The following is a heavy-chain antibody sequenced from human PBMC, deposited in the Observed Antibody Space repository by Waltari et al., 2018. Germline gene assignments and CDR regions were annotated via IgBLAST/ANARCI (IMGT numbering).Heavy chain of an antibody. D-gene: IGHD3-3*01. Sequence: QLQLQESGPGLVKPSETLSLTCTVSGGSISSSSYYWGWIRQPPGKGLEWIGSIYYSGSTYYNPSLKSRVTISVDTSKNQFSLKLSSVTAADTAVYYCARDNLDGGPFDYWGQGTLVTVSS. CDR1: GGSISSSSYY. V-gene: IGHV4-39*02. J-gene: IGHJ4*02. CDR2: IYYSGST. CDR3: ARDNLDGGPFDY.